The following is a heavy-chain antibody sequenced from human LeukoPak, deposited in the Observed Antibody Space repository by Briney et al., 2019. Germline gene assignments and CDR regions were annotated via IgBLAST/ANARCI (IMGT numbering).Heavy chain of an antibody. D-gene: IGHD3-9*01. Sequence: PGRSLRLSCAASGFTFSSYSVHWVRQAPGKGLEWVAVIPYDGSNKYYADSVKGRFTISRDNSKNTLYLQMNSLRAEDTAVYYCARAPYYDILTPDNWGQGTLVTVSS. CDR3: ARAPYYDILTPDN. J-gene: IGHJ4*02. CDR1: GFTFSSYS. V-gene: IGHV3-30*14. CDR2: IPYDGSNK.